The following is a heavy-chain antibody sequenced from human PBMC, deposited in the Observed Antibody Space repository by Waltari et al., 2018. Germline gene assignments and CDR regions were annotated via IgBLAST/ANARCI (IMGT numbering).Heavy chain of an antibody. CDR3: ARDLGSRGPRGMDV. CDR2: ITSSSTYT. J-gene: IGHJ6*02. CDR1: GFTFSSYR. D-gene: IGHD2-2*01. V-gene: IGHV3-21*01. Sequence: EVQLVESGGGLVKPGGSLRLSCAASGFTFSSYRMNWVRQAPGKGLEWVSSITSSSTYTYYADSVKGRFTISRDNARNSLFVEMKSLRAEDTAVYYCARDLGSRGPRGMDVWGQGTTVIAS.